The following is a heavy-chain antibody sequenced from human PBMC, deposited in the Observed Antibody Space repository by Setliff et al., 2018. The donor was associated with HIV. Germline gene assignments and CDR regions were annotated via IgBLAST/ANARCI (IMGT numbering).Heavy chain of an antibody. CDR2: IYYTGST. J-gene: IGHJ4*02. Sequence: NPSETLSLTCTVSGGSISSSNYYWGWIRQPPGKGLEWIGSIYYTGSTTYNPSLKSRVTMSGDTSKDKVSLKLRSVSAADTAVYYCARTRGYSLYYFDYWGQGTLVTVTS. V-gene: IGHV4-39*07. CDR3: ARTRGYSLYYFDY. CDR1: GGSISSSNYY. D-gene: IGHD5-18*01.